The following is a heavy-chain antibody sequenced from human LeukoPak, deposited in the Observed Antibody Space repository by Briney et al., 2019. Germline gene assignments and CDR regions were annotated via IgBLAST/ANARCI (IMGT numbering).Heavy chain of an antibody. CDR2: ISYDGSNK. CDR3: ASPPYIKYSSSVHDAFDI. Sequence: GGSLRLSCAASGFTFSSYAMHWVRQAPGKGLEWVAVISYDGSNKYYADSVKGRFTISRDNSKNTLYLQMNSLRAEDTAVYYCASPPYIKYSSSVHDAFDIWGQGTMVTVSS. V-gene: IGHV3-30-3*01. D-gene: IGHD6-13*01. J-gene: IGHJ3*02. CDR1: GFTFSSYA.